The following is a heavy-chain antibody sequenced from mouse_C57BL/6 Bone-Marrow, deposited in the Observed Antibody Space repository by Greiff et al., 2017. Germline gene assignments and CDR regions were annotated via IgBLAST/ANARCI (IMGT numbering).Heavy chain of an antibody. CDR2: INYDGSST. V-gene: IGHV5-16*01. J-gene: IGHJ4*01. Sequence: EVKLVESEGGLVQPGSSMKLSCTPSGFTFSDYYMAWVRQVPEKGLEWVANINYDGSSTYYLDSLKSRFIISRDNAKNILYLQMSSLKSEDTATYYCARDSNFYSMDYWGQGTSVTVSS. D-gene: IGHD2-5*01. CDR1: GFTFSDYY. CDR3: ARDSNFYSMDY.